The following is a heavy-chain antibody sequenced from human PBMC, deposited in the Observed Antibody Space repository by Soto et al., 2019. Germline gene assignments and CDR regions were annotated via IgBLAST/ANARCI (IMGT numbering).Heavy chain of an antibody. CDR2: IIPILDIA. CDR3: AAGGHGAFDI. CDR1: GGTFSSYT. D-gene: IGHD1-26*01. V-gene: IGHV1-69*02. Sequence: QVKLVQSGAEVKKPGASVKVSCKASGGTFSSYTISWVRQAPGQGLEWMGRIIPILDIANYAQKLQGRVTGTADKSTSTAYIELRRLRSEDTAVYYCAAGGHGAFDIWGQGTMVTVSS. J-gene: IGHJ3*02.